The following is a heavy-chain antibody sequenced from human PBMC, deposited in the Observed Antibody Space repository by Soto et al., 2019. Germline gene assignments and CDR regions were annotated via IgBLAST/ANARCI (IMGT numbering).Heavy chain of an antibody. J-gene: IGHJ4*02. CDR1: GFTFSSYS. D-gene: IGHD3-10*02. Sequence: QVQLVESGGGVVQPGRSLRLSCAASGFTFSSYSMHWVRQAPGKGLEWVAAMSYDGNSKYFADSVKGRFTISRDNSKNTLSLQMNSLGAEDSAGYYCARGRTVRVHADFDLWGQGTQVIVSS. CDR3: ARGRTVRVHADFDL. V-gene: IGHV3-30-3*01. CDR2: MSYDGNSK.